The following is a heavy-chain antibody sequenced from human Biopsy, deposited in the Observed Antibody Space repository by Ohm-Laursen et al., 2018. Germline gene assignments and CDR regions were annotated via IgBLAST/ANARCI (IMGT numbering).Heavy chain of an antibody. Sequence: GTLSLTCTVSGDSISSSNFYWAWIRQPPGKGLEWIGSMHNSGGTYYNPSLKSRVTISIDASKNQFSLKLTSVTAADTTVYYCVRHALRLGPKKNWFDTWGQGTLVTVSS. CDR3: VRHALRLGPKKNWFDT. CDR1: GDSISSSNFY. V-gene: IGHV4-39*01. D-gene: IGHD3-16*01. J-gene: IGHJ5*02. CDR2: MHNSGGT.